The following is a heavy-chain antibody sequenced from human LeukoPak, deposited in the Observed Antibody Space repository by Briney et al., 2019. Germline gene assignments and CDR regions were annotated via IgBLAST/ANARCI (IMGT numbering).Heavy chain of an antibody. Sequence: PGGSLRLSCAASGFTFSSYEMSWVRQAPGKGLEWVSYISSSGSTIYYADSVEGRFTISRDNAKNSLYLQMNSLRAEDTAVYYCARTLVGATRPYYFDYWGQGTLVTVSS. V-gene: IGHV3-48*03. CDR3: ARTLVGATRPYYFDY. CDR1: GFTFSSYE. D-gene: IGHD1-26*01. J-gene: IGHJ4*02. CDR2: ISSSGSTI.